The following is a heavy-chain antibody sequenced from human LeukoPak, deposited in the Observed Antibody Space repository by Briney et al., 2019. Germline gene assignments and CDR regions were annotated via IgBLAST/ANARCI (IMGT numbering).Heavy chain of an antibody. CDR2: INSDGSST. V-gene: IGHV3-74*01. CDR3: TRRALGGYYYYYMDV. D-gene: IGHD3-10*01. Sequence: GGSLRLSCAASGFTFSSYWMHWVRQAPGKGLVWVSRINSDGSSTSYADSVKGRFTISRDNAKNTLYLQMNSLRAEDTAVYYCTRRALGGYYYYYMDVWGKGTRSPSP. J-gene: IGHJ6*03. CDR1: GFTFSSYW.